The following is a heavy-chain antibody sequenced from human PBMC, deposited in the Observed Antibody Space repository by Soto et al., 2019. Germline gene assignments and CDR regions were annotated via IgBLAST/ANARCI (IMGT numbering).Heavy chain of an antibody. J-gene: IGHJ5*02. V-gene: IGHV4-59*01. D-gene: IGHD3-10*01. CDR2: TYYSGST. Sequence: SETLSLTCTVAGVSIIRYYWSWIRQPPGKGLEWIGYTYYSGSTNYNPSIKSRVTISVDTSKNQFSLKLSSLTAADTAVYYCARDRDGGHNWFDPWGQGTLVTVS. CDR3: ARDRDGGHNWFDP. CDR1: GVSIIRYY.